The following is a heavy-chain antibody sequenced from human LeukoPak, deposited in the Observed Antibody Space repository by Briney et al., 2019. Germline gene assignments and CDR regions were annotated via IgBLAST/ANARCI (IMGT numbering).Heavy chain of an antibody. CDR3: ARDRTTTHYDFWSGYLNSDDAFDI. D-gene: IGHD3-3*01. V-gene: IGHV1-46*01. CDR2: INPSGGRT. Sequence: ASVKVSCKASGYTFTSYYMHWVRQAPGQGLEWMGIINPSGGRTSYAQKFQGRVTMTRDTSTSTVYMELSSLRSEDTAVYYCARDRTTTHYDFWSGYLNSDDAFDIWGQGTMVTVSS. J-gene: IGHJ3*02. CDR1: GYTFTSYY.